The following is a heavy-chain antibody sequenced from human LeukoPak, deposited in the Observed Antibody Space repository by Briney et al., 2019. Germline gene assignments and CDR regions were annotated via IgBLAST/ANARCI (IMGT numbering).Heavy chain of an antibody. V-gene: IGHV4-31*03. CDR3: ARDSLMSYGSGSYYRGLDP. CDR2: IYYSGST. Sequence: PSQTLSLTCTVSGGSISSGGYYWSWIRQHPGKGLEWIGYIYYSGSTYYNPSLKSRVTISVDTSKNQFSLKLSSVTAADTAVYYCARDSLMSYGSGSYYRGLDPWGQGTLVTVSS. J-gene: IGHJ5*02. D-gene: IGHD3-10*01. CDR1: GGSISSGGYY.